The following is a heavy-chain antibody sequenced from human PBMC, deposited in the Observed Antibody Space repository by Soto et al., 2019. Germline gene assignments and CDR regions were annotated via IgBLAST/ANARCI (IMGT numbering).Heavy chain of an antibody. Sequence: VSGGAVTFKKKNWNLQSPGKGLEWIGYIYYSGSTNYNHSLESRVIISVDTSKNQFSLKLSSVTVADTAVFYCARTSVIFYYDYYIEVCGNGTAV. CDR2: IYYSGST. V-gene: IGHV4-59*02. CDR1: GGAVTFKK. J-gene: IGHJ6*03. CDR3: ARTSVIFYYDYYIEV. D-gene: IGHD3-3*02.